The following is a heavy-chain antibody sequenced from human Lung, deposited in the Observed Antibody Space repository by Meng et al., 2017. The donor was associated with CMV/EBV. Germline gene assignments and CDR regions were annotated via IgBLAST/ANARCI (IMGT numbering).Heavy chain of an antibody. CDR2: ISSDGSSTR. J-gene: IGHJ6*02. CDR3: VRGAMCSSTSCYKYYYYVMDF. CDR1: GFTFSTYW. V-gene: IGHV3-74*01. D-gene: IGHD2-2*02. Sequence: GGSLRLXXAASGFTFSTYWMHWVRQVPGKGLVWVSRISSDGSSTRSYADSVKGRFTISRDNAKNTLYLQMNSLRAEDTAVYYCVRGAMCSSTSCYKYYYYVMDFWGRGXTVTVSS.